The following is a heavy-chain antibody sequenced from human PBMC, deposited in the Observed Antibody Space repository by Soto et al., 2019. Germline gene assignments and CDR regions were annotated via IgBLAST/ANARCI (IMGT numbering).Heavy chain of an antibody. Sequence: QVYLVQSGAEVRRPGASVKVSCTAFGYILTGYSLHWVRQAPGQGLEWMGWIDPNSGATNSAEKFHGRVSMTRDTSISAAYLELSSLRSDDTAVYYCARGYGSSPNMELRFGMDVWRQGTTISVSS. CDR3: ARGYGSSPNMELRFGMDV. CDR1: GYILTGYS. CDR2: IDPNSGAT. V-gene: IGHV1-2*02. D-gene: IGHD5-18*01. J-gene: IGHJ6*02.